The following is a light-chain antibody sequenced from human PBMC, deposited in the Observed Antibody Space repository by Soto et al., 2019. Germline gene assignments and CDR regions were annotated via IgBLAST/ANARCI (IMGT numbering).Light chain of an antibody. V-gene: IGKV3-20*01. CDR1: QSVSSSY. CDR3: QQYGSSPPRT. J-gene: IGKJ1*01. CDR2: GAS. Sequence: EIVLTQSPCTLSLSPLERATLSCRASQSVSSSYLAWYQQKPGQAPRLLIYGASTRATDVPDRFSGSGSGADFTLSISRLEPEDFAVYYCQQYGSSPPRTFGQGTKVDIK.